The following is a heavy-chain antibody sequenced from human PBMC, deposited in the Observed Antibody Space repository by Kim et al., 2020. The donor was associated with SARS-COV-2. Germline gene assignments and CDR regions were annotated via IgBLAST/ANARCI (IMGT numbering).Heavy chain of an antibody. CDR2: ISAYTGVT. D-gene: IGHD5-12*01. CDR3: ARELVAGSSGMDV. J-gene: IGHJ6*02. Sequence: ASVKVSCKSSGYSFSDYGFSWVRQAPGQGLEWLGWISAYTGVTNYAQSLQGRVTMTTDTSTSTVYMEIRSLIIADTALYYCARELVAGSSGMDVWGQGTMVAVSS. V-gene: IGHV1-18*01. CDR1: GYSFSDYG.